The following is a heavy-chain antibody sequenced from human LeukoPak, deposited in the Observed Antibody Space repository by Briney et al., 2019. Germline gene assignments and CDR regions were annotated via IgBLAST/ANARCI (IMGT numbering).Heavy chain of an antibody. CDR1: GGSISSGGYS. Sequence: SETLSLTCAVSGGSISSGGYSWSWIRQPPGKGLEWIGSIYYSGSTYYNPSLKSRVTISVDTSKNQFSLKLSSVTAADTAVYYCARGHRLLWFGELSAFDYWGQGTLVTVSS. CDR2: IYYSGST. J-gene: IGHJ4*02. V-gene: IGHV4-39*07. D-gene: IGHD3-10*01. CDR3: ARGHRLLWFGELSAFDY.